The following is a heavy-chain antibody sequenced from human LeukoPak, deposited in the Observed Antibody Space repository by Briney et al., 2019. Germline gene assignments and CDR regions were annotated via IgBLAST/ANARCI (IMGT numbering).Heavy chain of an antibody. CDR1: GGSISSSSYY. CDR3: ARHEYSSGWYTFDY. CDR2: IYYSGST. Sequence: SSETLSLTCTVSGGSISSSSYYWGWIRQPPGKGLEWIGSIYYSGSTYYNPSLKSRVTISVDTSKNQFSLKLSSVTAADTAVYYSARHEYSSGWYTFDYWGQGTLVTVSS. J-gene: IGHJ4*02. V-gene: IGHV4-39*01. D-gene: IGHD6-19*01.